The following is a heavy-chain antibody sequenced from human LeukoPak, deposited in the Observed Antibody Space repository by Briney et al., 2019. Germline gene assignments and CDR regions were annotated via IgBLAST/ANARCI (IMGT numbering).Heavy chain of an antibody. CDR3: AKMVSYYYYYMDV. D-gene: IGHD5-18*01. CDR1: GFTFSSYG. Sequence: PGGSLRLSCAASGFTFSSYGMHWVRQAPGKGLEWVALIRYDGNNKYYPDSVKGRFTISRDNAKNTLYLQMNSLRAEDTAVYYCAKMVSYYYYYMDVWGKGTTVTVSS. CDR2: IRYDGNNK. V-gene: IGHV3-30*02. J-gene: IGHJ6*03.